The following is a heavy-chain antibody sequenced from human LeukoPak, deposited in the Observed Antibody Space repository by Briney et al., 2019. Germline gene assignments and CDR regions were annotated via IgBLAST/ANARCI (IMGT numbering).Heavy chain of an antibody. CDR1: GFTFSSYA. J-gene: IGHJ3*02. CDR2: ISGSGGST. CDR3: ARVTLIVGATHDAFDI. V-gene: IGHV3-23*01. D-gene: IGHD1-26*01. Sequence: GGSLRLSCAASGFTFSSYAMSWVRQAPGKGLEWVSAISGSGGSTYYADSVKGRFTISRDNSKNTLYLQMNSLRAEDTAVYYCARVTLIVGATHDAFDIWGQGTMVTVSS.